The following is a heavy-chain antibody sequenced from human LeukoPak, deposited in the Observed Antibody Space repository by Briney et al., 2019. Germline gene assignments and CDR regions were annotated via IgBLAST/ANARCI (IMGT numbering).Heavy chain of an antibody. J-gene: IGHJ6*03. D-gene: IGHD1-7*01. CDR2: INDSGRT. CDR1: GGSFSNYY. CDR3: ARRWNYGRNYYIDV. V-gene: IGHV4-34*01. Sequence: PSQTLSLTCAVYGGSFSNYYWSWIRQPPGKGLEWIGEINDSGRTNYNPSLMSRVTVSVDTSKNQFSLRLTSVTATDTAVYYCARRWNYGRNYYIDVWGNGATLSLSS.